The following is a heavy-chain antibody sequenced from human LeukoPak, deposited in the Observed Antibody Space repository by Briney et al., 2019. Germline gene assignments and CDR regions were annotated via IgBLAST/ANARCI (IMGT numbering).Heavy chain of an antibody. CDR3: ARDTQYSYGSIDY. J-gene: IGHJ4*02. CDR1: GFTFSNHG. CDR2: IKQDGSEK. D-gene: IGHD5-18*01. Sequence: GGSLRLSCAASGFTFSNHGMNWVRQAPGKGLEWVANIKQDGSEKYYVDSVKGRFTISRDNAKNSLYLQMNSLRAEDTAVYYCARDTQYSYGSIDYWGQGTLVTVSS. V-gene: IGHV3-7*01.